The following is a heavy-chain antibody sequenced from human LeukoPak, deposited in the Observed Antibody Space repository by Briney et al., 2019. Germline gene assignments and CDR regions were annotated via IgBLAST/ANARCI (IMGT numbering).Heavy chain of an antibody. CDR1: GFTFSSYS. CDR2: ISSSSSYI. CDR3: ARVRGATYDAFDI. V-gene: IGHV3-21*01. Sequence: GGSLRLSCAAPGFTFSSYSMNWVRQAPGKGLEWVSSISSSSSYIYYADSVKGRFTISRDNAKNSLYLQMNSLRAEDTAVYYCARVRGATYDAFDIWGQGTMVTVSS. D-gene: IGHD1-26*01. J-gene: IGHJ3*02.